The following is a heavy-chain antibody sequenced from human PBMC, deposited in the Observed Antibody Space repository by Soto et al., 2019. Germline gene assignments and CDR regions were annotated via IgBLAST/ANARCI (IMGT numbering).Heavy chain of an antibody. J-gene: IGHJ6*02. D-gene: IGHD6-19*01. CDR1: GGSFSGYY. Sequence: SETLSLTCAVYGGSFSGYYWTWIRQPPGTGLEWIGEINHSGSTNYNPSLKSRVTISVDTSKNQFSLKLTSVTAADTAVYYCARGWSSGWTYYYYYGMDVWGQGTTVTVSS. CDR2: INHSGST. CDR3: ARGWSSGWTYYYYYGMDV. V-gene: IGHV4-34*01.